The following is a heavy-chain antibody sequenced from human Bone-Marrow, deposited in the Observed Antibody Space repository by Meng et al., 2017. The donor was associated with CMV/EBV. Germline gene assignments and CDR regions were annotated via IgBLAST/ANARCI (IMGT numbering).Heavy chain of an antibody. CDR2: ISSSSSTI. D-gene: IGHD2-21*01. V-gene: IGHV3-48*04. Sequence: GESLKISCAASGFTFSSYSMNWVRQAPGKGLEWVSYISSSSSTIYYADSVKGRFTISRDNAKNSLYLQMNSLRAEDTAVYYCAREDGGDVVVIEQYFQHWGQGTLVTVSS. J-gene: IGHJ1*01. CDR1: GFTFSSYS. CDR3: AREDGGDVVVIEQYFQH.